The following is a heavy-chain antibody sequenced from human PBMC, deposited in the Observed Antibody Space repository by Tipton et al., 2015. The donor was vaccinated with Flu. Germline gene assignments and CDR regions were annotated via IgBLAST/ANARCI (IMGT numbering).Heavy chain of an antibody. CDR2: IHRSGSA. Sequence: TLSLTCSVLGDSLGSRHFWGWIRQPPGKGLEWLGNIHRSGSAYYNPSLQSRVTMSVVESKIQFSLRLTSVTAADTAVYWCARRDYSNYVSEPRNWFDLWSQGTLVAVSS. J-gene: IGHJ5*02. CDR1: GDSLGSRHF. D-gene: IGHD4-11*01. V-gene: IGHV4-38-2*01. CDR3: ARRDYSNYVSEPRNWFDL.